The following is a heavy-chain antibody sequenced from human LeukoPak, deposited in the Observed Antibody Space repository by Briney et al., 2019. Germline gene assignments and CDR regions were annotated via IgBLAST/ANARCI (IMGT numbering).Heavy chain of an antibody. CDR1: GFTFSSYS. CDR3: ARDGVYSSSWYGPHYYYYYMDV. Sequence: GGSLRLACAASGFTFSSYSMNWVRQAPGKGLEWVSSISSSSSYIYYADSVKGRFTISGDNAKNSLYLQMNSLRAEDTAVYYCARDGVYSSSWYGPHYYYYYMDVWGKGTTVTVSS. CDR2: ISSSSSYI. J-gene: IGHJ6*03. V-gene: IGHV3-21*01. D-gene: IGHD6-13*01.